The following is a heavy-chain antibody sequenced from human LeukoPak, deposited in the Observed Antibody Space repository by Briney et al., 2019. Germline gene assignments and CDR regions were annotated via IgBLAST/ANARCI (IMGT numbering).Heavy chain of an antibody. CDR1: GYSISSGYY. V-gene: IGHV4-38-2*02. J-gene: IGHJ4*02. D-gene: IGHD6-13*01. Sequence: SETLSLTCTVSGYSISSGYYWGWIRQPPGKGLEWIGYIYYSGSTNYNPSLKSRVTISVDTSKNQFSLKLSSVTAADTAVYYCARHGVESTRYSSSWYWFDYWGQGTLVTVSS. CDR3: ARHGVESTRYSSSWYWFDY. CDR2: IYYSGST.